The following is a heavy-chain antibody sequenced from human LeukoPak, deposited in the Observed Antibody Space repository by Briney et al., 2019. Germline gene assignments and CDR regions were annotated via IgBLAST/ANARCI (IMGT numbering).Heavy chain of an antibody. V-gene: IGHV4-4*09. Sequence: KPSETLSLTCTVSGGSISGYYWSWIRQPPGKGLEWIGYIFHSGSASYNPSLKSRVTISADTSKNQFSLKLTSVTAADTAVYYCASYCTNNNCYFDSWGPGTLVTVSS. CDR2: IFHSGSA. J-gene: IGHJ4*02. CDR1: GGSISGYY. D-gene: IGHD2-8*01. CDR3: ASYCTNNNCYFDS.